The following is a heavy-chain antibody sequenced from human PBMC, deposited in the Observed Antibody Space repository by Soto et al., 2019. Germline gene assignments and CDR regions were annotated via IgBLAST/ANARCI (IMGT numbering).Heavy chain of an antibody. CDR1: GFTFSSYG. V-gene: IGHV3-30*18. Sequence: GGSLRLSCAASGFTFSSYGMHWVRQAPGKGLEWVAVISYDGSNKYYADSVKGRFTISRDNSKKTLYLQMNSLRAEDTAVYYCAKLVVVAAKEKNDAFDIWGQGTMVTVSS. D-gene: IGHD2-15*01. CDR2: ISYDGSNK. J-gene: IGHJ3*02. CDR3: AKLVVVAAKEKNDAFDI.